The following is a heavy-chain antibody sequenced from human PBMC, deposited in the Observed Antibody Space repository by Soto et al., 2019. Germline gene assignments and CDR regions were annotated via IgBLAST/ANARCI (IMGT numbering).Heavy chain of an antibody. Sequence: SETLSLTCAVYGGSFSGYYWSWIRQPPGKGLGWIGEINHSGGTNYNPSLKSRVTISVDTSKNQFSLKLSSVTAADTAVYYCATIAAAGTLSYFDYWGQGTLVTVSS. D-gene: IGHD6-13*01. J-gene: IGHJ4*02. V-gene: IGHV4-34*01. CDR2: INHSGGT. CDR1: GGSFSGYY. CDR3: ATIAAAGTLSYFDY.